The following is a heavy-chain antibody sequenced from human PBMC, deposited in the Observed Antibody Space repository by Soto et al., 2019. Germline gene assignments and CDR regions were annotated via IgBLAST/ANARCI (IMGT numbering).Heavy chain of an antibody. CDR3: ARDDKSEWFFDH. CDR2: ISSSGNTI. D-gene: IGHD3-3*01. Sequence: PGGPLRLSCYASGFIFSSYEVNWVRQAPGKGLEWVSYISSSGNTIYYADSVKGRFTISRDNAKNSMYLQLNSLRADDTAIYYCARDDKSEWFFDHWGQGTLVPVSS. CDR1: GFIFSSYE. V-gene: IGHV3-48*03. J-gene: IGHJ4*02.